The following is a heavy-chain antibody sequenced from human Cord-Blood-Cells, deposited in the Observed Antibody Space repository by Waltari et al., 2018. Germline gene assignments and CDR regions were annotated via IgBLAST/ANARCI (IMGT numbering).Heavy chain of an antibody. CDR1: GGSISSYY. J-gene: IGHJ5*02. CDR3: ARNQGYCSSTSCRGNWFDP. CDR2: IYTSGST. D-gene: IGHD2-2*01. Sequence: QVQLQESGPGLVKPSETLSLTCTVSGGSISSYYWSWIRQPAGKGLEWIGRIYTSGSTNYNPSLKSRVTMSVDTSKNQFSLKLSSVTAADTAVYYCARNQGYCSSTSCRGNWFDPWGQGTLVTVSS. V-gene: IGHV4-4*07.